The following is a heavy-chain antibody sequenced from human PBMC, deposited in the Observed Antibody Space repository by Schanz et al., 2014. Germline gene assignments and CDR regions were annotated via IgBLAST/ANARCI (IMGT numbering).Heavy chain of an antibody. V-gene: IGHV3-74*01. CDR1: GFTFSTTG. D-gene: IGHD6-13*01. Sequence: VRLVESGGGVVQPGGSLRLSCAASGFTFSTTGMHWVRQAPGKGLVWVSRINSDGSTTIYADSVKGRFTISRDNAKNTLYLQMNSLRAEDTAVYYCARDRQQLVGRIGYYYGMDVWGQGTTVTVSS. CDR3: ARDRQQLVGRIGYYYGMDV. CDR2: INSDGSTT. J-gene: IGHJ6*02.